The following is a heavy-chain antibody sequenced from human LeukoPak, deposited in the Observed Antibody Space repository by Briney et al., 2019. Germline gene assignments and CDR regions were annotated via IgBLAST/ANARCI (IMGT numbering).Heavy chain of an antibody. Sequence: GGSLRLSCAASGFTFSGSGMHWVRQAPGKGLEWVAFIRYHGSDKFYADSVKGRFTISRDNSENILYLQMNSLRPEDTSVYYCARSPTSWYFDYWGQGTLVTVSS. CDR2: IRYHGSDK. V-gene: IGHV3-30*02. J-gene: IGHJ4*02. CDR1: GFTFSGSG. D-gene: IGHD2-2*01. CDR3: ARSPTSWYFDY.